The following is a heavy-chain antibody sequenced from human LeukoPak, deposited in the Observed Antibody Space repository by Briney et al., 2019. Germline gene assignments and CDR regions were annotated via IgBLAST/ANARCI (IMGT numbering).Heavy chain of an antibody. D-gene: IGHD6-19*01. V-gene: IGHV3-74*01. J-gene: IGHJ4*02. CDR2: INTDGSTT. Sequence: GGSLRLSCAASGFAFRSYGMHWVRQAPGKGLVWVSRINTDGSTTSYADSVKGRFTISRDNAKNTLYLQMNSLRAEETAVYYCARDLGVAALDNWGQGTLVTVSS. CDR3: ARDLGVAALDN. CDR1: GFAFRSYG.